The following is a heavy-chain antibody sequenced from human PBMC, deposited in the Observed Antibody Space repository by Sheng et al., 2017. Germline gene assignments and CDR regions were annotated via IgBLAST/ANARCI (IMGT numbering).Heavy chain of an antibody. Sequence: QVQLVESGGGVVQPGGSLRLSCAASGFTFSSYGMHWVRQAPGKGLEWVAFIRYDGSNKYYADSVKGRFTISRDNSKNTLYLQMNSLRAEDTAVYYCAKDQAYYYDSSGYPYWGQGTLVTVSS. J-gene: IGHJ4*02. CDR2: IRYDGSNK. D-gene: IGHD3-22*01. V-gene: IGHV3-30*02. CDR3: AKDQAYYYDSSGYPY. CDR1: GFTFSSYG.